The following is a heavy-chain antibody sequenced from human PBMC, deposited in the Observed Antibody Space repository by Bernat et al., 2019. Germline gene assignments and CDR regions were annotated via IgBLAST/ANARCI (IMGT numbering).Heavy chain of an antibody. CDR1: GFTFSSYS. J-gene: IGHJ4*02. CDR3: ARGGDYVWGSYRTFDY. D-gene: IGHD3-16*01. Sequence: EVQLVESGGGLVKPGGSLRLSCAASGFTFSSYSMNWVRQAPGKGLEWVSSISSSSSYIYYADSVKGRFTISRDNAKNSLYLQMNSLRAEDTAVYYGARGGDYVWGSYRTFDYWGQGTLVTVSS. V-gene: IGHV3-21*01. CDR2: ISSSSSYI.